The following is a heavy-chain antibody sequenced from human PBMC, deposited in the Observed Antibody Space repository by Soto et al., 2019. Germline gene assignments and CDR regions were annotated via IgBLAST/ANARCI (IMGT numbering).Heavy chain of an antibody. CDR1: GFTFSSYA. J-gene: IGHJ6*03. Sequence: GGSLRLSCAASGFTFSSYAMSWVRQAPGKGLEWVSAISGSGGSTYYADSVKGRFTISRDNAKNTLYLQMNSLRAEDTAVYYCAKLGDGDYHYYYYYMDVWGKGTTVTVSS. CDR3: AKLGDGDYHYYYYYMDV. V-gene: IGHV3-23*01. CDR2: ISGSGGST. D-gene: IGHD4-17*01.